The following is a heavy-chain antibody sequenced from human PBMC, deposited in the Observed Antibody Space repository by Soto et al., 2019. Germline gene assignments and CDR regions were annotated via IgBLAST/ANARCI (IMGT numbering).Heavy chain of an antibody. Sequence: GESLKIACKASGYTFTSYWIGWVRQMPGKGLEWMGIIYPSNSETRFSPSFQGQVTLSADKSIFTAYLQWSSLKASDTAIYYCARQAYHYDTYSFGYWGQGTLVTVSS. V-gene: IGHV5-51*01. CDR1: GYTFTSYW. J-gene: IGHJ4*02. D-gene: IGHD3-22*01. CDR3: ARQAYHYDTYSFGY. CDR2: IYPSNSET.